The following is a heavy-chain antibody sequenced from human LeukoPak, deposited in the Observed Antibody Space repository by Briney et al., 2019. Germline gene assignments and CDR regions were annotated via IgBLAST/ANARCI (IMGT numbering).Heavy chain of an antibody. CDR2: ISGSGGST. J-gene: IGHJ4*02. Sequence: GGSLRLSCAASGFTFSSYAMSWVRQAPGKGLEWVSAISGSGGSTFYADSVKGRFTISRDSSKNTLYLQMNSLRAEDTAVYYCAKDTAMDYFDYWGQGTLVTVSS. V-gene: IGHV3-23*01. CDR3: AKDTAMDYFDY. D-gene: IGHD5-18*01. CDR1: GFTFSSYA.